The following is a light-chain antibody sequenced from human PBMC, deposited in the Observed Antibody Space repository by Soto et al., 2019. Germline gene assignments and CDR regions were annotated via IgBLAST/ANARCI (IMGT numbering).Light chain of an antibody. CDR2: GVT. V-gene: IGLV2-8*01. CDR1: SSDVGGYNY. J-gene: IGLJ3*02. Sequence: QSALTQPPSASGSPGQSVTISCTGTSSDVGGYNYVSWYQQHPGKAPKLMIYGVTKRPSGVPDRFSGSKSGNTASLTVSGLLAEDEADYYCSSHAGIINVVFGGGTKVTVL. CDR3: SSHAGIINVV.